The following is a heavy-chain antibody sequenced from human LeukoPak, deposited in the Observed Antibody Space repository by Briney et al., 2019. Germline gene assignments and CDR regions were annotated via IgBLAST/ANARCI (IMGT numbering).Heavy chain of an antibody. CDR1: GFTFSSYA. V-gene: IGHV3-30*04. J-gene: IGHJ4*02. Sequence: GGSLRLSCAASGFTFSSYAMHWVRQAPGKGLEWVAVISYDGSNKYYADSVKGRFTISRDNAKNTLYLQVNSLRAEDTAVYYCARDQGGVLDYWGQGALVTVSS. CDR3: ARDQGGVLDY. CDR2: ISYDGSNK. D-gene: IGHD1-26*01.